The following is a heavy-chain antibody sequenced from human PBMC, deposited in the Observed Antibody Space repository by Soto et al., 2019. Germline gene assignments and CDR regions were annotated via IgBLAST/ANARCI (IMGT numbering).Heavy chain of an antibody. D-gene: IGHD1-20*01. CDR2: IIPIFGTA. Sequence: QVQLVQSGAEVKKPGSSVKVSCKASGGTFSSYAISWVRQAPGQGLEWMGGIIPIFGTANYAQKFQGRVTLTADESTSTAYMELSSLRSEDTAVYYCARAEGSYNWNDDGMAFDIWGQGTMVTVSS. V-gene: IGHV1-69*01. CDR3: ARAEGSYNWNDDGMAFDI. CDR1: GGTFSSYA. J-gene: IGHJ3*02.